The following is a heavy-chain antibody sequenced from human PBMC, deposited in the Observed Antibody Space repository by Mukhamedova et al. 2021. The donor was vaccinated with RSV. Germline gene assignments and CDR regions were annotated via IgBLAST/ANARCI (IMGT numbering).Heavy chain of an antibody. CDR3: TRLPTGTTLEHAFDI. V-gene: IGHV3-73*01. J-gene: IGHJ3*02. Sequence: GRGRFTVSRDDSKNTAYLQMNSLKTEDTAVYYCTRLPTGTTLEHAFDIWGQGTMVTVSS. D-gene: IGHD1-1*01.